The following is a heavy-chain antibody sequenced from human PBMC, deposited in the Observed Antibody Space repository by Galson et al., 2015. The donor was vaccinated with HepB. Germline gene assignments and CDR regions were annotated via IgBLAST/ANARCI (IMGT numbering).Heavy chain of an antibody. CDR1: GYNLNNYY. J-gene: IGHJ5*02. CDR3: ARGYQLLLALDP. CDR2: INPSSGDT. V-gene: IGHV1-46*02. Sequence: SVKVSCKASGYNLNNYYIHWVRQAPGQGLEWMGLINPSSGDTTYAQKFQGRVTMTRDTSTRTAYMDLSSLTSEDTAVYYCARGYQLLLALDPWGQGTPVIVSS. D-gene: IGHD2-2*01.